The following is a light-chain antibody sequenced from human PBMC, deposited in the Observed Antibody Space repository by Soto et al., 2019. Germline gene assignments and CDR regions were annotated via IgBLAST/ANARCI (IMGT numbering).Light chain of an antibody. Sequence: EIVLTQSPGTLSLSPGERATLSCRASQSVTKNNLNWYQQKPGQAPRLLIYGASIRATGIPARFSGSGSGTDFTLTISSLEPEDFAVYYCQQRNNWPPGITFGQGTRLEIK. J-gene: IGKJ5*01. V-gene: IGKV3-11*01. CDR3: QQRNNWPPGIT. CDR2: GAS. CDR1: QSVTKNN.